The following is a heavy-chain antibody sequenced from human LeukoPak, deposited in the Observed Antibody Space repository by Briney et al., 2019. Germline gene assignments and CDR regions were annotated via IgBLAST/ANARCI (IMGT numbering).Heavy chain of an antibody. CDR1: GFTFSSYG. V-gene: IGHV3-30*02. J-gene: IGHJ4*02. Sequence: GGSLRLSCGASGFTFSSYGMLWVRQSPGKGLEWVAFIRDDGNIKFYADSMKGRFTISRDNSKNTLYLHINSLRPEDTALYYCVKDTPLDYWGQGTLVIVSS. CDR2: IRDDGNIK. CDR3: VKDTPLDY.